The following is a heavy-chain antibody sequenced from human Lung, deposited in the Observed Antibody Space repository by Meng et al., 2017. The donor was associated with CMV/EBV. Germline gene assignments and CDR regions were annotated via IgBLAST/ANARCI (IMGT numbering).Heavy chain of an antibody. CDR1: GGSMSSGDYY. V-gene: IGHV4-30-4*01. CDR2: IYYSGST. CDR3: ARGSVPLSWFDP. Sequence: CTVSGGSMSSGDYYWTWIRQPPGKGLEWIGYIYYSGSTYYSPSLKSRVTISVDTSKKQFSLKLSSVTAADTAVYYCARGSVPLSWFDPWGQGTLVTVSS. D-gene: IGHD5/OR15-5a*01. J-gene: IGHJ5*02.